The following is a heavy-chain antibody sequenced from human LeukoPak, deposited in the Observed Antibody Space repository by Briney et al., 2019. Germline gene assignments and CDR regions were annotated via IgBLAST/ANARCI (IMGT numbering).Heavy chain of an antibody. D-gene: IGHD3-16*02. CDR3: AKDRLPSVYYDYVWGSYRPNWFDP. V-gene: IGHV3-23*01. Sequence: GGSLRLSCAASGFTFSSYAMSWVRQAPGKGLEWVSAISGSGGSTYYADSVKGRFTISRDNSKNTLYLQMNSLRAEDTAVYYCAKDRLPSVYYDYVWGSYRPNWFDPWGQGTLVTVSS. CDR1: GFTFSSYA. J-gene: IGHJ5*02. CDR2: ISGSGGST.